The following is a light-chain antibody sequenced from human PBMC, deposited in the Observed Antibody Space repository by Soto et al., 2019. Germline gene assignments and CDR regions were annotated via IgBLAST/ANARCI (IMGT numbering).Light chain of an antibody. CDR2: DNI. J-gene: IGLJ2*01. V-gene: IGLV1-40*01. CDR1: SSNIGAGYD. CDR3: QSYDSSLSAYVV. Sequence: QAVVTQPPSVSGAPGQRVTISCTGSSSNIGAGYDVHWYQQLPGTAPKLLISDNINRPSGVPDRFSGSKSGTSASLAITGLQAEDEADYYCQSYDSSLSAYVVFGGGTKLTVL.